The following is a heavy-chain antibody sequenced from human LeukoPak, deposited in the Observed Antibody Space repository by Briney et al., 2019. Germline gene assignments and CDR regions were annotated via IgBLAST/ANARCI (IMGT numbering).Heavy chain of an antibody. CDR1: GGSFSGYY. J-gene: IGHJ5*02. V-gene: IGHV4-34*01. Sequence: SETLSLTCAVYGGSFSGYYWSWIRQPPGKGLAWIGEINHSGSTNYNPSLKSRVTISVDTSKNQFSLTLSSVTAADTAVYYCARSYYDSSGYANWFDPWGQGTLVTVSS. CDR2: INHSGST. D-gene: IGHD3-22*01. CDR3: ARSYYDSSGYANWFDP.